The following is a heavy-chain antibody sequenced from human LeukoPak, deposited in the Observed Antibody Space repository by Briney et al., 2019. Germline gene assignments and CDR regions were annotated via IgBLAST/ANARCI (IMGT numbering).Heavy chain of an antibody. V-gene: IGHV4-34*01. CDR2: INHSGST. CDR3: ARQLWFGEFHFDY. CDR1: GGSFSGYY. D-gene: IGHD3-10*01. Sequence: SETLSLTCAVYGGSFSGYYWSWIRQPPGKGLEWVGEINHSGSTNYNPSLKIRVTISVDTSKNQFSLKLSSVTAADTAVYYCARQLWFGEFHFDYWGQGTLVTVSS. J-gene: IGHJ4*02.